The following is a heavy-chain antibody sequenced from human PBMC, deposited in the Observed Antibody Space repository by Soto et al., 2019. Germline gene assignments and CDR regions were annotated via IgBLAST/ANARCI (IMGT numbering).Heavy chain of an antibody. CDR1: GYTFIRYG. CDR2: ISPYNDNT. Sequence: QVQLVQSAAEVKKPGASVKVSCKASGYTFIRYGITWVRQAPGQGLEWMGWISPYNDNTNYAQKLQGRVTMTTDTSTRTVYMELRSLKSDDTAVYYCARGGYYDTVWGKLNHYGLDVWGQGTTVTVSS. D-gene: IGHD3-16*01. J-gene: IGHJ6*02. V-gene: IGHV1-18*01. CDR3: ARGGYYDTVWGKLNHYGLDV.